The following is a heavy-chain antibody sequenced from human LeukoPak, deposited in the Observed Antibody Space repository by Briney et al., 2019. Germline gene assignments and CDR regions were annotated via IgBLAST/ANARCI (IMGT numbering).Heavy chain of an antibody. D-gene: IGHD1-26*01. V-gene: IGHV3-53*01. CDR2: IYSGGST. J-gene: IGHJ4*02. CDR3: ARVSGGAKGS. CDR1: VFTLSSNY. Sequence: GGCLRLSCAASVFTLSSNYMRCVRHAPGKGLEWVSVIYSGGSTYYADSVKGRFTISRDNSKNTLYLQMNSLRAEDTAVYYCARVSGGAKGSWGQGTLVTVSS.